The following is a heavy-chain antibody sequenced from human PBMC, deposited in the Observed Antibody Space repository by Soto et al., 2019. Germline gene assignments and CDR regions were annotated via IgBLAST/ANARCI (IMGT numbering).Heavy chain of an antibody. V-gene: IGHV3-30*18. Sequence: GGSLRLSCAASGFTFSSYGMHWVRQAPGKGLEWVAVISYDGSNKYYADSVKGRFTISRDNSKNTLYLQMNSLRAEDTAVYYCAKLVVAGDYFDYWGQGTLVTVPQ. J-gene: IGHJ4*02. CDR1: GFTFSSYG. D-gene: IGHD6-19*01. CDR2: ISYDGSNK. CDR3: AKLVVAGDYFDY.